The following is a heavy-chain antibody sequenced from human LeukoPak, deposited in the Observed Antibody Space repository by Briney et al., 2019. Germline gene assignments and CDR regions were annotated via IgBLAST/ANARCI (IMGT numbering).Heavy chain of an antibody. V-gene: IGHV3-48*03. Sequence: GGSLRLSCAASGFTFSSYEMNWVRQAPGEGLEWVSYISSSGSTIYYADSVKGRFTISRDNAKNSLYLQMNSLRAEDTAVYYCARDSPSPTGYWGQGTLVTVSS. CDR3: ARDSPSPTGY. D-gene: IGHD4-17*01. CDR1: GFTFSSYE. CDR2: ISSSGSTI. J-gene: IGHJ4*02.